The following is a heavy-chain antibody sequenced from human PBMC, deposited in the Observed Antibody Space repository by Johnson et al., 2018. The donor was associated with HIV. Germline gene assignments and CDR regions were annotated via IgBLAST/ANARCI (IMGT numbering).Heavy chain of an antibody. V-gene: IGHV3-15*06. Sequence: VQLVESGGGVVQPGGSLRLSCAASGFTLTNARMKWVRQAPGKGLERVALLYSGGRTYYADSVKGRFSISSDDSKNTLYLPMNSLKTEDTAMYYCTTEPPPYTNYVRLHDAFDIWGQGTVVTVSS. CDR3: TTEPPPYTNYVRLHDAFDI. J-gene: IGHJ3*02. CDR2: LYSGGRT. D-gene: IGHD4-11*01. CDR1: GFTLTNAR.